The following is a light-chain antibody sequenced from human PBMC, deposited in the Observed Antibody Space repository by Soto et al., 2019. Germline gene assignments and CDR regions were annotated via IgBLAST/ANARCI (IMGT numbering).Light chain of an antibody. J-gene: IGLJ1*01. CDR1: NSDVGSYNL. CDR3: FSYAGDSVYV. Sequence: QPVLTQPASVSGSPRQSITISCTGTNSDVGSYNLVSWFQQHPGKAPKLVIYEVTKRPSGVSDRFSGSKSGNTASLTISGLQAEDEADYYCFSYAGDSVYVFGTGTKVTVL. CDR2: EVT. V-gene: IGLV2-23*02.